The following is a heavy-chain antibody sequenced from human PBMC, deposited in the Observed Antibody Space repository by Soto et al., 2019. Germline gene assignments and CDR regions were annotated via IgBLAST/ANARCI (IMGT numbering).Heavy chain of an antibody. J-gene: IGHJ6*02. CDR1: GCSISSYY. Sequence: SETLSLTCTVSGCSISSYYWSWIRQPPGKGLEWIGYIYYSGSTNYNPSLKSRVTISVDTSKNQFSLKLSSVTAADTAVYYCARMIRSYYYGVDVWGQGTTVTVSS. V-gene: IGHV4-59*01. CDR3: ARMIRSYYYGVDV. D-gene: IGHD3-22*01. CDR2: IYYSGST.